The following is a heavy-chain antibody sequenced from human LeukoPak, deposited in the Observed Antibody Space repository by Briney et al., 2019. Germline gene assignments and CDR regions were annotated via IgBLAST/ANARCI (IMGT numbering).Heavy chain of an antibody. CDR1: GGTFSSYA. V-gene: IGHV1-69*13. J-gene: IGHJ4*02. CDR2: ITPIFGTA. Sequence: RGASVKVSCKASGGTFSSYAISWVRQAPGQGLEWMGGITPIFGTANYAQKFQGRVTITADESTSTAYMELSSLRSEDTAVYYCARGDYYDSSGYYTYFDYWGQGTLVTVSS. CDR3: ARGDYYDSSGYYTYFDY. D-gene: IGHD3-22*01.